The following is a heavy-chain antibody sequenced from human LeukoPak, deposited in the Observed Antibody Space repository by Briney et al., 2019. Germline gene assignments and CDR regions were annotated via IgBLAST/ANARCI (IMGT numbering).Heavy chain of an antibody. J-gene: IGHJ4*02. CDR1: GFTFSTFG. Sequence: HPGGSLRLSCTASGFTFSTFGMHWVRQAPGKGLEWVAFIRSDGSNKYNADSVKGRFTISRDNSKNTLYLQMNSLRDEDTAVYYCAKDRSTGAVDYWGQGTLVTVSS. CDR2: IRSDGSNK. V-gene: IGHV3-30*02. D-gene: IGHD1-14*01. CDR3: AKDRSTGAVDY.